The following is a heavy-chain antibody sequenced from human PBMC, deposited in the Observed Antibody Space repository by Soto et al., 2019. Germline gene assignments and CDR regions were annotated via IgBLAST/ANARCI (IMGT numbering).Heavy chain of an antibody. CDR3: ARDNHAWELLRGPHGYYYGMDV. D-gene: IGHD1-26*01. CDR2: IYSGGST. J-gene: IGHJ6*02. CDR1: GFTVSSNY. Sequence: EVQLVETGGGLIQPGGSLRLSCAASGFTVSSNYMSWVRQAPGKGLEWVSVIYSGGSTYYADSVKGRFTISRDNSKNTLYLQMNSLRAEDTAVYYCARDNHAWELLRGPHGYYYGMDVWGQGTTVTVSS. V-gene: IGHV3-53*02.